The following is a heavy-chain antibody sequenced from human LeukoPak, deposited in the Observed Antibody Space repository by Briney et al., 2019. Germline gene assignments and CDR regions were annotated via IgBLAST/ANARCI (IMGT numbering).Heavy chain of an antibody. D-gene: IGHD6-19*01. CDR3: AKDRIGVAAPKAYFDY. CDR2: ISYDGTNK. V-gene: IGHV3-30*18. J-gene: IGHJ4*02. Sequence: PGGSLRLSCAASGCSLSTYGVHWVRQAPGKGLEWVAVISYDGTNKDYADSVKGRFTISRDNSKNTLYLQMDSLRAEDTAVYYCAKDRIGVAAPKAYFDYWGQGTLVTVSS. CDR1: GCSLSTYG.